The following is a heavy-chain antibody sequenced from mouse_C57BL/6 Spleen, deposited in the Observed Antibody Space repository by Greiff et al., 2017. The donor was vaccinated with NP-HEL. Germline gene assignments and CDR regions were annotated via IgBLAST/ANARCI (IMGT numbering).Heavy chain of an antibody. V-gene: IGHV1-80*01. J-gene: IGHJ1*03. CDR2: IYPGDGDT. CDR1: GYAFSSYW. CDR3: ARRGRDGNFRYFDV. D-gene: IGHD2-1*01. Sequence: VQLQQSGAELVKPGASVKISCKASGYAFSSYWMNWVKQRPGKGLEWIGQIYPGDGDTNYNGKFKGKATLTADKSSSTAYMQLSSLTSEDSAVYFCARRGRDGNFRYFDVWGTGTTVTVSS.